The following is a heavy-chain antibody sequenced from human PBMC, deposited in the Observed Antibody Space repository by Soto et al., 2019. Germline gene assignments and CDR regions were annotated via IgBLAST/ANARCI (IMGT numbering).Heavy chain of an antibody. V-gene: IGHV1-69*13. J-gene: IGHJ6*02. CDR3: ARDQGGSPAAMFGMDG. CDR1: GRTFNIYA. D-gene: IGHD2-2*01. CDR2: IIPIFGTA. Sequence: SVDVSCTSCGRTFNIYAITCVQQAKGQGLEWMGGIIPIFGTANYAQKFQGRVTITADESTSTAYMELSSLRSEDTAVYYCARDQGGSPAAMFGMDGWGHGTTVTVSS.